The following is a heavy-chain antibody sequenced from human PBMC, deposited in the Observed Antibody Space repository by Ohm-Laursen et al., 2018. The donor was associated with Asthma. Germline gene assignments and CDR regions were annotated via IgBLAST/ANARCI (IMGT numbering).Heavy chain of an antibody. CDR2: INHSGST. CDR1: GGSFSGYY. J-gene: IGHJ4*02. Sequence: PSETLSLTCAVYGGSFSGYYWSWIRQPPGKGLEWIGEINHSGSTNYNPSLKSRVTISVDTSKNQFSLKLSSVTAADTAVYYCAGQGGVNRITIFGVADPFDYWGQGTLVTVSS. V-gene: IGHV4-34*01. CDR3: AGQGGVNRITIFGVADPFDY. D-gene: IGHD3-3*01.